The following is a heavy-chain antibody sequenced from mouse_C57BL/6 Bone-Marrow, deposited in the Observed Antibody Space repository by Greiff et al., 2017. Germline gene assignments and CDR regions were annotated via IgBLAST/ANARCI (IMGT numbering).Heavy chain of an antibody. CDR1: GYTFTSYG. J-gene: IGHJ4*01. Sequence: VQLQQSGAELARPGASVKLSCKASGYTFTSYGISWVKQRTGQGLEWIGEIYPRSGNTYYNEKFKGKATLTADKSSSTAYMELRSLTSEDSAVXYCARPTEYYYYAMDYWGQGTSVTVSA. CDR2: IYPRSGNT. CDR3: ARPTEYYYYAMDY. D-gene: IGHD1-1*01. V-gene: IGHV1-81*01.